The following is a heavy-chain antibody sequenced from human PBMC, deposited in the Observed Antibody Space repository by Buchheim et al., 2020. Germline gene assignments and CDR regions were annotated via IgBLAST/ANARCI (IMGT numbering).Heavy chain of an antibody. J-gene: IGHJ4*02. Sequence: KKPGSSVKVSCKASGDTFRSHAISWVRQAPGQGLQWMGGIIPMFGKANYAQKFQGRVTISADGSTSTAYIELSSLRSEDTAVYYCARQGHWGYDTFDYWGQGTL. CDR2: IIPMFGKA. CDR1: GDTFRSHA. V-gene: IGHV1-69*01. D-gene: IGHD5-12*01. CDR3: ARQGHWGYDTFDY.